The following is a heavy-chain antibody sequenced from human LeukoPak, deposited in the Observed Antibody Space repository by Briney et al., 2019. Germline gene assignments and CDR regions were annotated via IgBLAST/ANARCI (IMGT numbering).Heavy chain of an antibody. J-gene: IGHJ4*02. V-gene: IGHV3-30*18. D-gene: IGHD3-22*01. CDR3: AKDKDYYDSSGSLYFDY. CDR1: GFTFSSYG. Sequence: PGRSLRLSCAASGFTFSSYGMHWVRQAPGKGLEWVAVISYDGSNKYYADSVKGRFTISRDNSKNTLYLQMNSLRAEDTAVYYCAKDKDYYDSSGSLYFDYWGRGTLVTVSS. CDR2: ISYDGSNK.